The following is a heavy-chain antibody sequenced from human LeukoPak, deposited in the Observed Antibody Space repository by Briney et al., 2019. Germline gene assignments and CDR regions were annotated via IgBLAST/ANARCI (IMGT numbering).Heavy chain of an antibody. J-gene: IGHJ4*02. V-gene: IGHV3-48*02. Sequence: GGSLRLSCAASGFTLSSYGMNWVRQAPGKGLEWVSYISSTSNTIYYADSVKGRFTISRDNAKNSLYLQMNSLRDEDTAVYYCAKESLTGPLFDYWGQGTLVTVSS. CDR1: GFTLSSYG. CDR3: AKESLTGPLFDY. D-gene: IGHD3-9*01. CDR2: ISSTSNTI.